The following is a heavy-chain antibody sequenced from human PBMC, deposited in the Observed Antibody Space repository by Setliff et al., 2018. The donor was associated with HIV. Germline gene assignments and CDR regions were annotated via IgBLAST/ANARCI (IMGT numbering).Heavy chain of an antibody. D-gene: IGHD6-19*01. Sequence: KTSETLSLTCSVSGGSVNSGNYHWAWIRQPAGKGLEWIGHIYTSGSPHYKSSLTSRLTISLDTSRNQFSLKLTSVTAADSATYYCARWVYSSAWSLDYWGQGTLVTV. V-gene: IGHV4-61*09. CDR1: GGSVNSGNYH. CDR3: ARWVYSSAWSLDY. CDR2: IYTSGSP. J-gene: IGHJ4*02.